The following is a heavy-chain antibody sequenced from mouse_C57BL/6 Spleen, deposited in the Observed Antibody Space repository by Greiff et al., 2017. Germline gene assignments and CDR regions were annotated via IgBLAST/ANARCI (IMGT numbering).Heavy chain of an antibody. V-gene: IGHV1-80*01. D-gene: IGHD2-1*01. CDR1: GYAFSSYW. Sequence: QVQLQQSGAELVKPGASVKISCKASGYAFSSYWMTWVKQRPGKGLEWIGQIYPGDGDTNYNGKFKGQATLTADKSSSTAYMQLSSLTSEDSAVYFCARFGNSLWYLDYWGQGTTLTVSS. CDR3: ARFGNSLWYLDY. J-gene: IGHJ2*01. CDR2: IYPGDGDT.